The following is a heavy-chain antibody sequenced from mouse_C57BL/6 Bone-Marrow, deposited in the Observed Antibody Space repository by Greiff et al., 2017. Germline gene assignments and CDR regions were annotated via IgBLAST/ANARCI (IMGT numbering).Heavy chain of an antibody. CDR2: ISSGGDYI. D-gene: IGHD1-1*01. CDR1: GFTFSSYA. V-gene: IGHV5-9-1*02. Sequence: EVMLVESGEGLVKPGGSLKLSCAASGFTFSSYAMSWVRQTPEKRLEWVAYISSGGDYIYYADTVKGRFTISRDNARNTLYLQMSSLKSENTAMYYCTRDNGRGYFDYWGQGTTLTVSS. J-gene: IGHJ2*01. CDR3: TRDNGRGYFDY.